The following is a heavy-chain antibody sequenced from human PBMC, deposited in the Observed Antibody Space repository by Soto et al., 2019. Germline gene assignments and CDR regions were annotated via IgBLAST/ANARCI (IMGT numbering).Heavy chain of an antibody. Sequence: QPGGSLRLSCEASGFNFKKFAMGWVRQAPGEGLEWVSGISCCGGSTSYADSVKGRFSLARDDSKNTLSLQLNSLRVEDTARYYCAKADGEQWLIPHLDNWGQGTLVTVSS. CDR1: GFNFKKFA. CDR2: ISCCGGST. D-gene: IGHD6-19*01. CDR3: AKADGEQWLIPHLDN. V-gene: IGHV3-23*01. J-gene: IGHJ4*02.